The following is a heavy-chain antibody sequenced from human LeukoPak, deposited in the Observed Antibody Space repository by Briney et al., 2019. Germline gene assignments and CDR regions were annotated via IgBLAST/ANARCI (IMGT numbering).Heavy chain of an antibody. J-gene: IGHJ4*02. D-gene: IGHD5-18*01. Sequence: ASVKVSCEVSGYTLTELSMHWVRQAPGKGLEWMGRFDPEDGETIYAQKFQGRVTMTEDTSTDTAYMELSSLRSEDTAVYYCATDRLSGWIQLWTYWGQGTLVTVSS. CDR2: FDPEDGET. CDR3: ATDRLSGWIQLWTY. V-gene: IGHV1-24*01. CDR1: GYTLTELS.